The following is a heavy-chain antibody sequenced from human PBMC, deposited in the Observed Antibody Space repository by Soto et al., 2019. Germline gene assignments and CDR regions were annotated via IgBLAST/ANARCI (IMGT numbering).Heavy chain of an antibody. V-gene: IGHV3-53*01. D-gene: IGHD3-22*01. CDR1: GFTVSSNY. CDR3: ARGLGRENHDNRGYFHLDY. J-gene: IGHJ4*02. Sequence: LRLSCAASGFTVSSNYLTWVRQAPGSCLKWVSVLYPDGRAYYADPVKGRFTISTDNSKNSVYLHMSTLRAKDTAVYYCARGLGRENHDNRGYFHLDYWGQGSLVTVPQ. CDR2: LYPDGRA.